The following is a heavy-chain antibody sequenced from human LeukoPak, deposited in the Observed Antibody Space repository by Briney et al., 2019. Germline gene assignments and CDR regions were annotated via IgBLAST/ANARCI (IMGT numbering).Heavy chain of an antibody. D-gene: IGHD3-3*01. V-gene: IGHV4-39*07. CDR1: GGSISSGSYY. J-gene: IGHJ4*02. CDR2: IYHSGST. CDR3: ARPGHYDFWSGYYWAY. Sequence: SETLSLACTVSGGSISSGSYYWSWIRQPPGKGLEWIGSIYHSGSTYYNPSLKSRVTISVDTSKNQFSLKLSSVTAADTAVYYCARPGHYDFWSGYYWAYWGQGTLVTVSS.